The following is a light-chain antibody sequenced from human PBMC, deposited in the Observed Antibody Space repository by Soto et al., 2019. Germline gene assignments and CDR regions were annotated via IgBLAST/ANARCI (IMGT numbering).Light chain of an antibody. J-gene: IGKJ1*01. V-gene: IGKV3-20*01. CDR2: GAS. Sequence: EIVLTQSPGSLSLSPGERATLSCRASQSVDSSFFAWYQQKAGHAPRLLIYGASNRTTGIPARFSGGGSGTDFNLTIRRLEAEDFAVYDCQQNVSAVTF. CDR3: QQNVSAVT. CDR1: QSVDSSF.